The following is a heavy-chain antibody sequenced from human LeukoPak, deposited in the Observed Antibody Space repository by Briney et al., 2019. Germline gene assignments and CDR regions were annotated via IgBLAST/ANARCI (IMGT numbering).Heavy chain of an antibody. V-gene: IGHV3-23*01. CDR2: ISGSGGST. CDR3: AKTSYYYNSSGYLHAAFDI. CDR1: GFTFSSYA. J-gene: IGHJ3*02. D-gene: IGHD3-22*01. Sequence: PGGSLRLSCAASGFTFSSYAMSWVGQGPGKGLEWGSAISGSGGSTYYADSVKGRCPISRDNTKNTLYLEMCSLRAEETAVYYCAKTSYYYNSSGYLHAAFDIWGQGTMVTVSS.